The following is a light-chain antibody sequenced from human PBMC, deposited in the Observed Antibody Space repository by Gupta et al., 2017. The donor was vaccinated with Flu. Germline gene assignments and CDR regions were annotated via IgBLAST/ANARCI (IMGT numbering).Light chain of an antibody. CDR3: QETNRSPYT. CDR2: SAF. J-gene: IGKJ4*01. CDR1: PNLGKF. V-gene: IGKV1-39*01. Sequence: DFQLTQSPSSLSASLGDTITIPCRARPNLGKFFNWYQQKPGEAPKILIYSAFTLQNGVPSRFSGSVSETDFALTISNLQPEDFAIYFCQETNRSPYTFGGGTRVDI.